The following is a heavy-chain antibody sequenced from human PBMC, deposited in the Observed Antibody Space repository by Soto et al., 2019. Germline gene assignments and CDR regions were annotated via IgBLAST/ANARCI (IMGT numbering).Heavy chain of an antibody. CDR2: ISSSGSTI. J-gene: IGHJ3*02. Sequence: GGSLRLSCAASGFTFSDYYMSWILQAPWKGLEWVSYISSSGSTIYYADSVKGRFTISRDNAKNSLYLQMNSLRAEDTAVYYCARVSSRIQLWLTAGDAFDIWGQGTMVTVSS. CDR3: ARVSSRIQLWLTAGDAFDI. V-gene: IGHV3-11*01. CDR1: GFTFSDYY. D-gene: IGHD5-18*01.